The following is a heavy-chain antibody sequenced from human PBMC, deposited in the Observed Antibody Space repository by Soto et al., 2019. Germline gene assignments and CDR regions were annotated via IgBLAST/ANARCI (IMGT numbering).Heavy chain of an antibody. Sequence: SETLSLTCAVYGGSFSGYYWSWIRQPPGKGLEWIGEINHSGSTNYNPSLKSRVTISVDTSKNQFSLKLSSVTAADTAVYYCARRRYYYDSSGYYGMDVWGQVTTVTVS. V-gene: IGHV4-34*01. CDR1: GGSFSGYY. D-gene: IGHD3-22*01. CDR3: ARRRYYYDSSGYYGMDV. J-gene: IGHJ6*02. CDR2: INHSGST.